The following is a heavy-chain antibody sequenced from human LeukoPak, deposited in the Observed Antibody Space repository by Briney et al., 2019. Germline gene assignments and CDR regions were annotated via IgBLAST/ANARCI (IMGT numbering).Heavy chain of an antibody. Sequence: PSQTLSLTCTVSGGSISSGGYYWSWNRQHPGKGLEWIGYIYYSGSTNYNPSLKSRVTISVDKSKNQFSLKLSSVPAADTAVYYCARRRVATLDWFDPWGQGTLVTVSS. CDR1: GGSISSGGYY. J-gene: IGHJ5*02. CDR2: IYYSGST. CDR3: ARRRVATLDWFDP. D-gene: IGHD5-12*01. V-gene: IGHV4-31*03.